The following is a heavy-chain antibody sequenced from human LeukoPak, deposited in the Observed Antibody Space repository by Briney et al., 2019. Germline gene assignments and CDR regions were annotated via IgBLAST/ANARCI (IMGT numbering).Heavy chain of an antibody. CDR2: IYYSGIT. CDR1: GGSISSGGFS. Sequence: PSETLSLTCAVSGGSISSGGFSLTWIRQAPGKGLEWIGYIYYSGITYYSPPLKSRVTISVDRSKNQFSLTLSSVTAADTAVYFCARIADQWWFDPWGQGTLVTVSS. J-gene: IGHJ5*02. V-gene: IGHV4-30-2*01. D-gene: IGHD6-19*01. CDR3: ARIADQWWFDP.